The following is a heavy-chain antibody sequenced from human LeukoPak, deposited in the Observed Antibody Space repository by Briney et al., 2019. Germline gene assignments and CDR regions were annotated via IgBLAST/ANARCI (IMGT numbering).Heavy chain of an antibody. CDR3: ARVGGVVPAMPLCFFDC. D-gene: IGHD2-2*01. CDR2: IKQDGSEK. V-gene: IGHV3-7*01. J-gene: IGHJ4*02. CDR1: GFTFSSYW. Sequence: PGGSLRLSCAASGFTFSSYWMSWVRQAPGKGLEWVANIKQDGSEKYYVDSVKGRFTISRDNAKNSLYLQMNSLRAEDTAVYYCARVGGVVPAMPLCFFDCWGQGTLVTVSS.